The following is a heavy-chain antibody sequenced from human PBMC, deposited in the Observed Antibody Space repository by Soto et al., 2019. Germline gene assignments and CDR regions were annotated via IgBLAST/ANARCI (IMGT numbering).Heavy chain of an antibody. J-gene: IGHJ5*02. D-gene: IGHD3-16*01. CDR2: IYPGGVNI. CDR3: ARDPSWQDLVWWFDL. Sequence: ASVKVSCKAIGYSFTSHYMHWVRQAPGQGLEWMGTIYPGGVNIGYAQKFKGRVTMTKDPSTSTVYMELNSLTSEDTAVYYCARDPSWQDLVWWFDLWGQGTLVTVSS. CDR1: GYSFTSHY. V-gene: IGHV1-46*03.